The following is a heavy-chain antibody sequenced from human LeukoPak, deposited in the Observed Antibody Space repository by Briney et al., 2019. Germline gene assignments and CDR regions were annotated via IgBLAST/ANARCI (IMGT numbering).Heavy chain of an antibody. CDR1: GFTFSSYW. CDR2: IKQDGSEK. D-gene: IGHD4-11*01. Sequence: GGSLRLSCAASGFTFSSYWMSWVRQAPGKGLEWVANIKQDGSEKYYVDSVKGRFTISRDNSKSALYLQMGSLRPEDTAMYYCVRDFSNYVAFFDSWGQGVLVTVSS. V-gene: IGHV3-7*01. J-gene: IGHJ4*02. CDR3: VRDFSNYVAFFDS.